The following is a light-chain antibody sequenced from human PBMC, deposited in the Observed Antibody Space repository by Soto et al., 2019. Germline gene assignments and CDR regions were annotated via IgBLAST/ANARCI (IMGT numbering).Light chain of an antibody. V-gene: IGKV3D-15*01. Sequence: EIVMTQSPATLSVSPGERATLSCRSSQRVNIYLAWYQQKPGQAPRLLIFGASSRATGIPARFSGSGSGTECNLTISSLQSEDFAVYFCQQYDDWLRLTFGGGTKVEIK. CDR1: QRVNIY. CDR2: GAS. CDR3: QQYDDWLRLT. J-gene: IGKJ4*01.